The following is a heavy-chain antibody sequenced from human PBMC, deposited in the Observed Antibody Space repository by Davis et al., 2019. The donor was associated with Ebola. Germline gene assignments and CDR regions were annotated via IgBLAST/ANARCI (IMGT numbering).Heavy chain of an antibody. CDR2: ISAYNGNT. CDR1: GYTFTSYG. V-gene: IGHV1-18*01. CDR3: ARDKGKIVVVITNYYYYGMDV. J-gene: IGHJ6*04. Sequence: ASVKVSCKASGYTFTSYGISWVRQAPGQGLEWMGWISAYNGNTNYAQKLQGRVTMTTDTSTSTAYMELRSLRSDDTAVYYCARDKGKIVVVITNYYYYGMDVWGKETTVTVSS. D-gene: IGHD3-22*01.